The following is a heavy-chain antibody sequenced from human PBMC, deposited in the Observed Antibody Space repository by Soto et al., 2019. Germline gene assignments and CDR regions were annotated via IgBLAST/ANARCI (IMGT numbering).Heavy chain of an antibody. CDR1: GYTFTSYD. Sequence: GASVKVSCKASGYTFTSYDINWVRQATGQGLEWMGWMNPNSGNTGYAHKFQGRVTMTRNTSISTAYMELSSLRSEDTAVYYCESYDEVGTTILGGGYYFDYWGQGTLVTVSS. J-gene: IGHJ4*02. CDR2: MNPNSGNT. V-gene: IGHV1-8*01. CDR3: ESYDEVGTTILGGGYYFDY. D-gene: IGHD3-3*01.